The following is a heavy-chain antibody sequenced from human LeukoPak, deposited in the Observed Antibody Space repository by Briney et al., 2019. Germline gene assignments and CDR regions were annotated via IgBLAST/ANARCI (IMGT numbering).Heavy chain of an antibody. J-gene: IGHJ4*02. Sequence: SETLSLTCTVSGGSISSYYWSWIRQPPGKGLEWIGYIYYSGSTNYNPSLKSRVTISVDTSKNQFSLKLSSVTAADTAVYYCARVSVAETYFDHWGQGTLVTVSS. CDR3: ARVSVAETYFDH. V-gene: IGHV4-59*01. CDR2: IYYSGST. D-gene: IGHD6-19*01. CDR1: GGSISSYY.